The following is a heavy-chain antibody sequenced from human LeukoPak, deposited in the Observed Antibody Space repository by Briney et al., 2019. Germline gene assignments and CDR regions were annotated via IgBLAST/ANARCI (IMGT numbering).Heavy chain of an antibody. CDR3: ARASRSSPSMIDCYYCYYMDV. D-gene: IGHD3-22*01. CDR1: GGSISSGSYF. V-gene: IGHV4-61*02. Sequence: PSHTLSLTCTVSGGSISSGSYFWSWIRQPAGKGLEWIGRIYTSVCINYDPSLKSRVTISVDTSKNKSSLKLSSVTAADTAVYYCARASRSSPSMIDCYYCYYMDVWGKGTTVTVSS. J-gene: IGHJ6*03. CDR2: IYTSVCI.